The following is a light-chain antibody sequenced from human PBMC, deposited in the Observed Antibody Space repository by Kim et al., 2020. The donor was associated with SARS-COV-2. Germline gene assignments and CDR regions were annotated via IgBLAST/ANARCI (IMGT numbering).Light chain of an antibody. V-gene: IGKV1-39*01. CDR1: QSITTF. CDR2: GAS. CDR3: HQSYHTPYT. Sequence: ASVGDRVTITCRASQSITTFLSWYQQKPGTAPKLLIYGASSLQSGVPSRFSGSGSGTDFTLTISSLQPADFATYYCHQSYHTPYTFGQGTKLEI. J-gene: IGKJ2*01.